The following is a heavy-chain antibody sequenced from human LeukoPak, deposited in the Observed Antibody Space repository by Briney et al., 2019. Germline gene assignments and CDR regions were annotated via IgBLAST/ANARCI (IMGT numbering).Heavy chain of an antibody. Sequence: GESLKISCKGSGYSFTSYWIGWVRQMPGKGLEWMGIIYPGDSDTRYSPSFQGQATISADKSISTAYLQWSSLKASDTAMYYCARPLPSGMVATGFDYWGQGTLVTVSS. J-gene: IGHJ4*02. D-gene: IGHD5-12*01. CDR2: IYPGDSDT. V-gene: IGHV5-51*01. CDR3: ARPLPSGMVATGFDY. CDR1: GYSFTSYW.